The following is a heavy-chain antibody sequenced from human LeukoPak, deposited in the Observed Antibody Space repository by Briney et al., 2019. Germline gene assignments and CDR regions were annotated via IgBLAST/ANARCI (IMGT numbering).Heavy chain of an antibody. Sequence: ASVKVSCKASGYTFTSYYMHWVRQAPGQGLEWMGIINPSGGSTSYAQKFQGRVTMTRDTSTSTVYMELSSLRSEDTAVYYCARARKKGSGSYTNYYYYYMDVWGKGTTVTVSS. D-gene: IGHD3-10*01. CDR2: INPSGGST. CDR3: ARARKKGSGSYTNYYYYYMDV. V-gene: IGHV1-46*01. CDR1: GYTFTSYY. J-gene: IGHJ6*03.